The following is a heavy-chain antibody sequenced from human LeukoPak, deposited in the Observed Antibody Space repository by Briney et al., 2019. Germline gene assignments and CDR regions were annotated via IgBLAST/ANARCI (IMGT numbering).Heavy chain of an antibody. CDR1: GFPFTSYG. CDR3: ASPFPPGITGTTPHYFDY. CDR2: ISYDGSNK. Sequence: GGSLRLSCEASGFPFTSYGMHWVRQAPGKGLEWVAVISYDGSNKYYADSVKGRFTISRDNSKNTLYLQMNSLRAEDTAVYYCASPFPPGITGTTPHYFDYWGQGTLVTVSS. J-gene: IGHJ4*02. D-gene: IGHD1-7*01. V-gene: IGHV3-30*03.